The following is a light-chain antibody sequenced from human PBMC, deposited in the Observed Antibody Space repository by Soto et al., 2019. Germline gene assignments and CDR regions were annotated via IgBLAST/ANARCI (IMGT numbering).Light chain of an antibody. CDR2: DVR. CDR1: SSDVGGYNY. CDR3: CSYAGSYTYV. V-gene: IGLV2-11*01. J-gene: IGLJ1*01. Sequence: VLTHPRSVSGSPGQSVTISCTGTSSDVGGYNYVSWYQQHPGKAPKLMIYDVRERPSGVPDRFSGSRSGNTASLTISGLQAEDEADYYCCSYAGSYTYVFGIGTKVTVL.